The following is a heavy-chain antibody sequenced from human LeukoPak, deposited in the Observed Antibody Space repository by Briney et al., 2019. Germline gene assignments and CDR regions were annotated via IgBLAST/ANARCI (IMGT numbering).Heavy chain of an antibody. CDR2: INPSGGST. CDR3: ARVYISGWYVAY. V-gene: IGHV1-46*01. D-gene: IGHD6-19*01. J-gene: IGHJ4*02. CDR1: GYTFTSYY. Sequence: ASVKVSCKASGYTFTSYYMHWMRQAPGQGLEWMGIINPSGGSTSYAQKLQGRVTMTRDTSTSTVYMELSSLRSEDTAVYYCARVYISGWYVAYWGQSTLVTVSS.